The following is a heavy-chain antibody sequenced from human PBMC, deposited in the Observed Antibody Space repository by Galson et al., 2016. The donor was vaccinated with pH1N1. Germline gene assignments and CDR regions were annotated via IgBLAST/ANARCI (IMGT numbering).Heavy chain of an antibody. V-gene: IGHV3-30*02. CDR1: GFTFSNYD. Sequence: SLRLSCAASGFTFSNYDMHWVRQAPGKGLEWVAFRRYDGSDKYYADSVKGRFTIPRDNSQNTQYLQMTSLKVEDTAVYYCAKFWQELPDGFDYWGQGTLVTVSS. D-gene: IGHD6-13*01. J-gene: IGHJ4*02. CDR3: AKFWQELPDGFDY. CDR2: RRYDGSDK.